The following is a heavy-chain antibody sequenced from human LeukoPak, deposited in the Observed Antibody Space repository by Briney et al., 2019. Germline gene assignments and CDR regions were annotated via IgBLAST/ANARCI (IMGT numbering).Heavy chain of an antibody. D-gene: IGHD3-10*01. V-gene: IGHV1-8*01. CDR2: VNPNSGDT. CDR3: ARGPFGSGSFLDY. Sequence: GASVKVSCKASGYIFSSNDINWVRQAAGQGLEWMGWVNPNSGDTGYTEKFQGRVAMTRSTSITTAYMELSSLRSEDTAVYYCARGPFGSGSFLDYWGQGTLVTVSS. CDR1: GYIFSSND. J-gene: IGHJ4*02.